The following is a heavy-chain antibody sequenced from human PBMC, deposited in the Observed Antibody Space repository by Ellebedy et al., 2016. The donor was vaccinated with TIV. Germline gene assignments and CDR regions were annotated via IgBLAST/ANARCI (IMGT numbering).Heavy chain of an antibody. CDR1: GFSLSPYW. J-gene: IGHJ4*02. CDR3: AKGRSGTYIHHAFDY. CDR2: IKQDGSEK. V-gene: IGHV3-7*03. Sequence: GESLKISCEASGFSLSPYWMSWVRQAPGRGLEWVANIKQDGSEKYYVASVEGRFIISRDNSKKTLYLQMNSLRAEDTAIYYCAKGRSGTYIHHAFDYWGQGTLVTVSS. D-gene: IGHD1-14*01.